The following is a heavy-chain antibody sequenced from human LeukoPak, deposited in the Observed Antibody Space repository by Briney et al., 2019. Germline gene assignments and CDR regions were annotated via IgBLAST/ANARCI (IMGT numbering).Heavy chain of an antibody. CDR3: AKKLLWFGELSPFDY. J-gene: IGHJ4*02. D-gene: IGHD3-10*01. CDR1: GFTFSSYG. Sequence: GGSLRLSCAASGFTFSSYGMSWVRQAPGKGLEWVSAISGSGGSTYYADSVKGRFTISRDNSKNTLYLQMNSLRAEDTAVYYCAKKLLWFGELSPFDYWGQGTLVTVSS. CDR2: ISGSGGST. V-gene: IGHV3-23*01.